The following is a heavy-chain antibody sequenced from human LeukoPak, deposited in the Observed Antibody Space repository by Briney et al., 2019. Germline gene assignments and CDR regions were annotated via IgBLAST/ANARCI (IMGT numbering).Heavy chain of an antibody. CDR2: IYYSGST. J-gene: IGHJ5*02. V-gene: IGHV4-59*12. CDR3: ARSPLGYCSSTSCYNGDWFDP. D-gene: IGHD2-2*02. CDR1: GGSISSYY. Sequence: TSETLSLTCTVSGGSISSYYWSWIRQPPGKGLEWIGYIYYSGSTNYNPSLKSRVTMSVDTSKNQFSLKLSSVTAADTAVYYCARSPLGYCSSTSCYNGDWFDPWGQGTLVTVSS.